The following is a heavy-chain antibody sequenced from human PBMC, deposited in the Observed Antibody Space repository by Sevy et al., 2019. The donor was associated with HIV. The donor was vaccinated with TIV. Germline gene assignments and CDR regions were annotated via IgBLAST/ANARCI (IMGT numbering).Heavy chain of an antibody. CDR2: IYYSGST. CDR3: ARDRSGYYFDY. D-gene: IGHD3-22*01. CDR1: GGSISSGDYY. V-gene: IGHV4-30-4*01. Sequence: SETLSLTCTVSGGSISSGDYYWSWIRQPPGKGLEWIGYIYYSGSTYYNPSLKSRVTISVDTSKNQFSLKLSSVTAADTAVHYCARDRSGYYFDYWGQGTLVTVSS. J-gene: IGHJ4*02.